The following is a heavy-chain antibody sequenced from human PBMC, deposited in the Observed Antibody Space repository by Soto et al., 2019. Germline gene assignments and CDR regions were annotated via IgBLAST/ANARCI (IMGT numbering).Heavy chain of an antibody. Sequence: PGGSLRLSWAASGFIFNDCYISWIRQAQGKGREWLSNISGSSGSKKYSDAGKGRFTISRDNAKKSLYLEMHSLRAEDTAVYYCARYAAEVTTFFDHWGQGTLVTVSS. CDR2: ISGSSGSK. V-gene: IGHV3-11*06. J-gene: IGHJ4*02. CDR1: GFIFNDCY. D-gene: IGHD4-17*01. CDR3: ARYAAEVTTFFDH.